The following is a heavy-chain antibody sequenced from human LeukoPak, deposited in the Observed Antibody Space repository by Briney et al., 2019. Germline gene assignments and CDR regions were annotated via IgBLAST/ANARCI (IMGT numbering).Heavy chain of an antibody. J-gene: IGHJ4*02. D-gene: IGHD3-22*01. Sequence: ASVKVSCKASGYTFTNYAMNWVRQAPGQGLEWMGWIHPSTGNPTYAQGFTGRFVFSLDTSVSTTYLQIISLKADDTAVYYCARGSTARYYYDRSGYYRGAFDYWGQGTLVTVSS. V-gene: IGHV7-4-1*02. CDR2: IHPSTGNP. CDR3: ARGSTARYYYDRSGYYRGAFDY. CDR1: GYTFTNYA.